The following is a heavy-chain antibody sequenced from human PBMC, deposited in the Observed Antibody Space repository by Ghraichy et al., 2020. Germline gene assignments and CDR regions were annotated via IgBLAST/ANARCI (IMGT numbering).Heavy chain of an antibody. Sequence: ESLNISCTVSGGSISSSGFHWGWIRQPPGKGLEWIGNIHYSGSTYYNPSLKSRVTISVDTSKNQFSLKVTSVTAADTAVYYCARLKFSRNHYGADVWGQGTTVTVSS. CDR3: ARLKFSRNHYGADV. CDR1: GGSISSSGFH. J-gene: IGHJ6*02. D-gene: IGHD1-14*01. V-gene: IGHV4-39*01. CDR2: IHYSGST.